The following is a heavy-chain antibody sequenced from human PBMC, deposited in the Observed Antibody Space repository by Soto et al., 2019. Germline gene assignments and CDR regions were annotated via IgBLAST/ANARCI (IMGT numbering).Heavy chain of an antibody. CDR3: ARATGADKEDY. CDR2: MSEYSGRR. D-gene: IGHD3-10*01. CDR1: GFTFDDYA. J-gene: IGHJ4*02. Sequence: GGSLRLSCAASGFTFDDYAMYWVRQAPGKGLEWVSRMSEYSGRRCYVDSVKGRFTISRDNAKNSLYLQMNSLRAEDTAVYYCARATGADKEDYWGQGTLVTVSS. V-gene: IGHV3-7*04.